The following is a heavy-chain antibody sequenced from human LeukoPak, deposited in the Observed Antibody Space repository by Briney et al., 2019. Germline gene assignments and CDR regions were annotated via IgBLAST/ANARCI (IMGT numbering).Heavy chain of an antibody. CDR1: GYTFTSYY. CDR2: INPSGGST. CDR3: ARDRVAGSSYYCYGMDV. V-gene: IGHV1-46*01. Sequence: GASVKVSCKASGYTFTSYYMHWVRQAPGQGLEWMGIINPSGGSTSYAQKFQGRVTMTRDTSTSTVYMELSSLRSEDTAVYYCARDRVAGSSYYCYGMDVWGQGTTVTVSS. J-gene: IGHJ6*02. D-gene: IGHD6-19*01.